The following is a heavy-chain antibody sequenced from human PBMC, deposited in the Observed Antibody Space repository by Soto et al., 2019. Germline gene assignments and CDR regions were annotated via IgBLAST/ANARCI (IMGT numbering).Heavy chain of an antibody. J-gene: IGHJ6*02. CDR3: ARIKGVANSRWELPNYYYYYGMDV. D-gene: IGHD1-26*01. V-gene: IGHV4-39*01. CDR1: GGSISSSSYY. Sequence: SSETLSLTCTVSGGSISSSSYYWGWIRQPPGKGLEGIGSIYYSGSTYYNPSLKSRVTMSVDTSKNQFSLKLSSVTAADAAGYYCARIKGVANSRWELPNYYYYYGMDVWGQGTTVTVSS. CDR2: IYYSGST.